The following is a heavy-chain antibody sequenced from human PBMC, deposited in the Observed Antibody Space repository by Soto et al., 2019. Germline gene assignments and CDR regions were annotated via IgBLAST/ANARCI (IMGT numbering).Heavy chain of an antibody. J-gene: IGHJ3*02. CDR1: GFTFRGYA. V-gene: IGHV3-23*01. CDR3: AKGVRTLIVVVISEAFEI. CDR2: ISGSGGST. Sequence: EMHLLESGGGLVQPGGSLRLSCEASGFTFRGYAMSWVRQAPGKGLEWVSTISGSGGSTFYADSVKGRFTISRDNSRDTLYLQMNSLIAEDTAVYYCAKGVRTLIVVVISEAFEIWGQGTMVTVSS. D-gene: IGHD3-22*01.